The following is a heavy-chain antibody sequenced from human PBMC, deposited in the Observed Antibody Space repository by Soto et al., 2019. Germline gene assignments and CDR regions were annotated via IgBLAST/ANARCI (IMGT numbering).Heavy chain of an antibody. Sequence: PSETLSLTCTVSGGSISSYYWSWIRQPPGKGLEWIGYIYYSGSTNYNPSLKSRVTISVDTSKNQFSLKLSSVTAADTAVYYCARAGAHAGGMDVWGQGTTVTVSS. CDR3: ARAGAHAGGMDV. J-gene: IGHJ6*02. V-gene: IGHV4-59*01. CDR1: GGSISSYY. CDR2: IYYSGST.